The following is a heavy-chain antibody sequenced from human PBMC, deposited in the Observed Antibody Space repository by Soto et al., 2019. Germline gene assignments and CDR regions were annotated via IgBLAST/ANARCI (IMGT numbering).Heavy chain of an antibody. CDR3: ALGHYFDY. J-gene: IGHJ4*02. D-gene: IGHD3-10*01. CDR2: ISPFSGDT. V-gene: IGHV1-18*01. CDR1: GYTFVTYG. Sequence: QVQLVQSGAEVKKPGASVTVSCKASGYTFVTYGIAWVRQAPGQGLEWIGWISPFSGDTSYAQKCQGRVTMTTDTSTSTAYMELRTLTSDDTAVYYCALGHYFDYWGQGTLVTVSS.